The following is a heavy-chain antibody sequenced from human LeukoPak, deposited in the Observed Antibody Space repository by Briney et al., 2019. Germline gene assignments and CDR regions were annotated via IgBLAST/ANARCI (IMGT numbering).Heavy chain of an antibody. CDR1: GGTFSSYA. D-gene: IGHD1-26*01. CDR3: ASSTTPDYYYYYYMDV. V-gene: IGHV1-69*05. Sequence: SVKVSSKASGGTFSSYAISWVRQAPGQGLEWMGGIIPIFGTANYAQKFQGRVTITTDDSTSTAYMELSSLRTEDTAVYYCASSTTPDYYYYYYMDVWGKGTTVTVSS. J-gene: IGHJ6*03. CDR2: IIPIFGTA.